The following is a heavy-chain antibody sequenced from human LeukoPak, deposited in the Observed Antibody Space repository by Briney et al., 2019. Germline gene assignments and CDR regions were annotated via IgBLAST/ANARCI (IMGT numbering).Heavy chain of an antibody. D-gene: IGHD4-23*01. CDR2: IYYSGST. V-gene: IGHV4-39*01. CDR3: ARPYLRGTVVNNWFDP. Sequence: SETLSLTCTVSGGSFSSYYWSWIRQPPGKGLEWIGSIYYSGSTYYNPSLKSRVTISVDTSKNQFSLRLSSVTAADTAVYYCARPYLRGTVVNNWFDPWGQGTLVTVSS. CDR1: GGSFSSYY. J-gene: IGHJ5*02.